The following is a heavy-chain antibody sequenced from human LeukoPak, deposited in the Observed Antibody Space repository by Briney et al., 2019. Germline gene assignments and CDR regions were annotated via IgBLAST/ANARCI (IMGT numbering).Heavy chain of an antibody. CDR1: GFTFSNFA. V-gene: IGHV3-21*01. J-gene: IGHJ6*03. D-gene: IGHD1-14*01. CDR3: GRATWDHNYYYYMDV. CDR2: ISSSSSYI. Sequence: NPGGSLRLSCSASGFTFSNFAMSWVRQAPGKGLEWVSSISSSSSYIYYADSVKGRFTISRDNAKNSLFLQMNSLRAEDTAVCFCGRATWDHNYYYYMDVWGKGTTVTISS.